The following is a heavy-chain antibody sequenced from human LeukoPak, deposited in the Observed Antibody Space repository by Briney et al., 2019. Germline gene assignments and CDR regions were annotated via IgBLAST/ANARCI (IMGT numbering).Heavy chain of an antibody. J-gene: IGHJ4*02. CDR1: GASISSHY. CDR3: AKDRCKWDAVQWCPSDY. V-gene: IGHV4-59*11. Sequence: SETLSLTCAVSGASISSHYWSWIRQPPGKGLEWIGYTSGSISDNPSLKSRVAVSVDPSQNQVSLSLTSVTAADTAVYYCAKDRCKWDAVQWCPSDYWGQGTLVTVSS. D-gene: IGHD1-26*01. CDR2: TSGSI.